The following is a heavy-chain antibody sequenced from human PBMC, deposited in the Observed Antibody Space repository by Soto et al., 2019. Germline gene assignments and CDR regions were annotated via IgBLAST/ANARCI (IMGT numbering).Heavy chain of an antibody. V-gene: IGHV3-30-3*01. CDR3: ARVGYGEMATIDSYYYYGMDV. CDR1: GFTFSSYA. CDR2: ISYDGSNK. Sequence: GGSLRLSCAASGFTFSSYAMHWVRQAPGKGLEWVAVISYDGSNKYYADSVKGRFTISRDNSKNTLYLQMNSLRAEDTAVYYCARVGYGEMATIDSYYYYGMDVWGQGTTVTVSS. D-gene: IGHD5-12*01. J-gene: IGHJ6*02.